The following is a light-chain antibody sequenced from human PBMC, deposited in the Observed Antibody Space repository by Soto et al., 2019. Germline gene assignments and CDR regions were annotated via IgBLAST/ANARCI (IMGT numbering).Light chain of an antibody. CDR3: SSYTGSSTFV. V-gene: IGLV2-14*01. CDR1: SSDVGSYNY. J-gene: IGLJ1*01. Sequence: QSALTQPASVSGSPGQSITISCTGTSSDVGSYNYVSWYQHHPGNAPKLRICEVTNRPSGVSNRFSGSKSGNTASLTISGLQAEDEADDYCSSYTGSSTFVFGTGTKLTVL. CDR2: EVT.